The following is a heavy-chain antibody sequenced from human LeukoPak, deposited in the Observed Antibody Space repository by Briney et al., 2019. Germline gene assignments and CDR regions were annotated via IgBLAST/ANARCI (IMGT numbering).Heavy chain of an antibody. J-gene: IGHJ4*02. CDR1: GFTLRSYA. D-gene: IGHD6-19*01. Sequence: GSLRLSCAVSGFTLRSYAMSWVRQAPGKGLEWVSAISGSGGSTYYADSVKGRFTISRDNSKNTLYLQMNSLRAEDTGVYYCARHSRGRSFFDYWGQGTLVTVSS. CDR2: ISGSGGST. CDR3: ARHSRGRSFFDY. V-gene: IGHV3-23*01.